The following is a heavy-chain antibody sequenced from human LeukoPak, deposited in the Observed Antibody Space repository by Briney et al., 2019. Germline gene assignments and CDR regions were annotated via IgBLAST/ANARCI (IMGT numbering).Heavy chain of an antibody. CDR3: GRSGFCNSVSCYGLDL. V-gene: IGHV3-48*03. CDR1: GFSFSSYE. J-gene: IGHJ4*02. D-gene: IGHD2-2*01. CDR2: ISSSGTTI. Sequence: GGSLRLSCAASGFSFSSYEMNWARQAPGKGLEWVSYISSSGTTIYYADSVKGRFTVSRDNAKNSLFLQMNSLRAEDTAVYYCGRSGFCNSVSCYGLDLWGQGTLVTVSS.